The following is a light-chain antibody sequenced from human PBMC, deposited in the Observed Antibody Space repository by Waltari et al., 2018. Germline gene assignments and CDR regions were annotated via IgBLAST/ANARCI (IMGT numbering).Light chain of an antibody. CDR3: QSYDSSLSGSV. CDR1: SSNIGAGYD. J-gene: IGLJ2*01. V-gene: IGLV1-40*01. CDR2: GNS. Sequence: QSGLTQPPSVSGAPGQRVTISCTGSSSNIGAGYDVHWYQLLPGTAPKLHNSGNSNRPSVVPDRFSGSKSGTSASLAITGLQAEDEAGYYCQSYDSSLSGSVFGGGTKLTVL.